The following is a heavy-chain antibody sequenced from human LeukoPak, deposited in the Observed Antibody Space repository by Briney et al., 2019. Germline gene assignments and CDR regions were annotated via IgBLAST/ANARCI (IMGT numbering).Heavy chain of an antibody. CDR3: AKDRYMDV. Sequence: GGSLRLSCAASGFSFADATMHWVRQAPGKGLEWVSGIYWNSGSMGYAGSVKGRFTVSRDNAENSLYFQMNSLKSEDTALYYCAKDRYMDVWGKGATVTVSS. V-gene: IGHV3-9*01. CDR2: IYWNSGSM. J-gene: IGHJ6*03. CDR1: GFSFADAT.